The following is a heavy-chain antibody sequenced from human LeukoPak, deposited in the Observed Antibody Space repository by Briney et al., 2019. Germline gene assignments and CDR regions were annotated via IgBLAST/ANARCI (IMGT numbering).Heavy chain of an antibody. J-gene: IGHJ4*02. CDR2: INPNSGGT. V-gene: IGHV1-2*02. CDR1: GYTFTGYY. CDR3: ARVRACSSTSCYLPGFDY. Sequence: ASVKVSCKAFGYTFTGYYMHWVRQAPGQGLEWMGWINPNSGGTNYAQKFQGRVTMTRDTSISTAYMELSRLRSDDTAVYYCARVRACSSTSCYLPGFDYWGQGTLVTVSS. D-gene: IGHD2-2*01.